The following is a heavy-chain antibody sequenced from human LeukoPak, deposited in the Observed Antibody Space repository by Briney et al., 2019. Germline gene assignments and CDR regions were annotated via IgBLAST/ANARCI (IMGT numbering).Heavy chain of an antibody. J-gene: IGHJ4*02. Sequence: PGGSLRLSCAASGFIFSDCYMSWIRQAPGKGLEWVSYISGYSSYTNHADSVKGRFTISRDNSKNSLYLQMNSLRTEDTALYYCAKRSYDSSGPTDWGQGTLVTVSS. D-gene: IGHD3-22*01. CDR1: GFIFSDCY. V-gene: IGHV3-11*03. CDR3: AKRSYDSSGPTD. CDR2: ISGYSSYT.